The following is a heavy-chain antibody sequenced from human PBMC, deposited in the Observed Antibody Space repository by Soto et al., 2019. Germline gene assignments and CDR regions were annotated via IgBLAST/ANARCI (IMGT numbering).Heavy chain of an antibody. Sequence: GGSLRLSCAASGFTFSSYDMHWARQATGKGLEWVSAIGTAGDTYYPGSVKGRFTISRENAKNSLYLQMNSLRAGDTAVYYCARGGGSYYAAYWGQGTLVTVSS. J-gene: IGHJ4*02. D-gene: IGHD1-26*01. CDR1: GFTFSSYD. CDR2: IGTAGDT. V-gene: IGHV3-13*01. CDR3: ARGGGSYYAAY.